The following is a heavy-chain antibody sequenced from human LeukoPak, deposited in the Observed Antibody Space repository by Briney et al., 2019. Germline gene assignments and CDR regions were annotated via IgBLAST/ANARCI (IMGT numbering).Heavy chain of an antibody. V-gene: IGHV3-21*01. J-gene: IGHJ4*02. Sequence: GGSLRLSCAASGFPFSSYSMNWVRQAPGKGLEWVSSISSSSSYIYYADSVKGRFTISRDNAKNSLYLQMNSLRAEDTAVYYCARILKYCSSTSCQLDYWGQGTLVTVSS. CDR3: ARILKYCSSTSCQLDY. CDR1: GFPFSSYS. CDR2: ISSSSSYI. D-gene: IGHD2-2*01.